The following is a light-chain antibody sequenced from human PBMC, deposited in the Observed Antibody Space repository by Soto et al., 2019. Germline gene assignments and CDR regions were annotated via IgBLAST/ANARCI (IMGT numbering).Light chain of an antibody. CDR3: HQYAYSPLT. CDR2: DAS. J-gene: IGKJ4*01. V-gene: IGKV3-20*01. Sequence: EVVLTQSPGTLSLSPGERATLSCRASQSVAKNYLAWYQQKPGQTPRLLIYDASSRATGIPDRFSGSGSGTDFTLTISRLEPEDFAVFYCHQYAYSPLTSGGGTKVEIK. CDR1: QSVAKNY.